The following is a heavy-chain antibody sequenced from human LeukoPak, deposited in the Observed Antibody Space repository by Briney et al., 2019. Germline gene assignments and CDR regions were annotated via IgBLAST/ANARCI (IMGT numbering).Heavy chain of an antibody. CDR1: GGTFSSYA. V-gene: IGHV1-69*04. D-gene: IGHD5-12*01. CDR3: ARDLKATPYWFDP. CDR2: IIPILGIA. J-gene: IGHJ5*02. Sequence: SVKVSCKASGGTFSSYAISWVRQAPGQGLEWMGRIIPILGIANYAQKFQGRVTITADKSTSTAYVELSSLRSEDTAVYYCARDLKATPYWFDPWGQGTLVTVSS.